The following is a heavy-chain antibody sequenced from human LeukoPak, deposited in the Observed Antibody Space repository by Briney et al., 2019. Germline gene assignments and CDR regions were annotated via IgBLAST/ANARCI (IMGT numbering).Heavy chain of an antibody. CDR1: GYTFTSYD. CDR3: ARGLAKEIVVVVALFWFYP. D-gene: IGHD2-15*01. V-gene: IGHV1-8*01. J-gene: IGHJ5*02. Sequence: ASVKVSCKASGYTFTSYDMNWVRQATGQGLEWMGWMNPNSGNTGYAQKFQGRVTMTRNTSISTAYMELSSLRSEDAAVYYCARGLAKEIVVVVALFWFYPWGQGSLLTVSS. CDR2: MNPNSGNT.